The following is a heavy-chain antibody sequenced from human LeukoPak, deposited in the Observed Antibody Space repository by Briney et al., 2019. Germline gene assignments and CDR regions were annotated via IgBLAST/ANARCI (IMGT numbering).Heavy chain of an antibody. CDR1: GLTFRSYA. D-gene: IGHD4-23*01. CDR2: ISYDGCKK. CDR3: GKGYGNALFTGDYFDY. J-gene: IGHJ4*02. Sequence: GALRLPCAASGLTFRSYAMHGFRQLPGKGLEGVPVISYDGCKKYYADSVKGRFTISRDNSKNTLYLQMNSLRAEDTAVYHWGKGYGNALFTGDYFDYWGQGTLVTVSS. V-gene: IGHV3-30-3*01.